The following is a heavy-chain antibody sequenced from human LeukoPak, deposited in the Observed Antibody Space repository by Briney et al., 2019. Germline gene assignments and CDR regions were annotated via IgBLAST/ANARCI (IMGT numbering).Heavy chain of an antibody. Sequence: SETLSLTCTVSGGSISSNSYYWGWIRQPPGKGLEWIGSIYYSGSTHYNSSLKSRVTISEDKSKKQCSLKLSSVTAADTAVYYCARVNPVDYYYYMDVWGKGITVTVSS. V-gene: IGHV4-39*07. CDR1: GGSISSNSYY. CDR2: IYYSGST. CDR3: ARVNPVDYYYYMDV. J-gene: IGHJ6*03.